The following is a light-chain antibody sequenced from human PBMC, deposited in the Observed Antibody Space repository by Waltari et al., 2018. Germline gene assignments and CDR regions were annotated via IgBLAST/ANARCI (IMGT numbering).Light chain of an antibody. CDR1: QSVSGN. V-gene: IGKV3-15*01. Sequence: IVMTQSPATLSVSPGERVTLSCRASQSVSGNVAWYQQKPGQAPRLRMYGSSTRAAGVPTRFSGSGSGTEFTVTISSLQSEDFAVYYCQQYNDWPQTFGQGTKLETK. CDR2: GSS. CDR3: QQYNDWPQT. J-gene: IGKJ2*01.